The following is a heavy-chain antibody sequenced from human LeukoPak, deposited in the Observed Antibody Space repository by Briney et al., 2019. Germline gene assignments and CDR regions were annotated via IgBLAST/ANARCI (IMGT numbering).Heavy chain of an antibody. J-gene: IGHJ4*02. D-gene: IGHD1-26*01. Sequence: PSETLSLTCTVSGGSISSGGYYWSWIRRHPGKGLEWIGYVYYSGSTYYNPSLKSRVTISVDTSKNQFSLKLSSVTAADTAVYYCALNQKDSGSYDYWGQGTLVTVSS. CDR2: VYYSGST. V-gene: IGHV4-31*03. CDR3: ALNQKDSGSYDY. CDR1: GGSISSGGYY.